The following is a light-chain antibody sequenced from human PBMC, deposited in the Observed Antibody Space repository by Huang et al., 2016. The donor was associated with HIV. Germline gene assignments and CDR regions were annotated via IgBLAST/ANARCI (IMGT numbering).Light chain of an antibody. CDR3: QQRSNWPLFT. CDR2: DTS. V-gene: IGKV3-11*01. Sequence: EIVLTQSPDTLSLSPGERATLSCKASQSVSSSLAWYQQKPGQAPRLLIYDTSNRATGIPARFSGSESGTDFTLTISSLELEDFAVYYCQQRSNWPLFTFGPGTKVDIK. CDR1: QSVSSS. J-gene: IGKJ3*01.